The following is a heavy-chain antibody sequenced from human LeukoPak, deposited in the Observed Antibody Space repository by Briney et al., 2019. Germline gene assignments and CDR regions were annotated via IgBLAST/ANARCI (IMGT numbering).Heavy chain of an antibody. J-gene: IGHJ6*02. V-gene: IGHV1-8*01. Sequence: ASLKGSCKASGYTFTSYDINWVRQATGQELEWRGWMNPNSGNTGYAQKFQGRVTMTRNTSISTAYMELSSLRSEDTAVYYCAREPKLGNYSDFGMDVWGQGTTVTVP. CDR2: MNPNSGNT. CDR1: GYTFTSYD. CDR3: AREPKLGNYSDFGMDV. D-gene: IGHD4-11*01.